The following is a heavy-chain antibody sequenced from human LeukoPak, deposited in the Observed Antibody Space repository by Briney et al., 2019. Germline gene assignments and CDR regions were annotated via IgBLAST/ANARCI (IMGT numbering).Heavy chain of an antibody. V-gene: IGHV1-8*01. CDR1: GYTFSTYD. CDR2: MNPNSGNT. J-gene: IGHJ6*02. Sequence: ASVKVSCKASGYTFSTYDINWVRQATGQGLEWMGWMNPNSGNTGYAQKFQGRVTMTRNTSISTAYMELSGLRSEDTAVYYCARARATVLTRQKYYYYGMDVWGQGTTVTVSS. CDR3: ARARATVLTRQKYYYYGMDV. D-gene: IGHD4-23*01.